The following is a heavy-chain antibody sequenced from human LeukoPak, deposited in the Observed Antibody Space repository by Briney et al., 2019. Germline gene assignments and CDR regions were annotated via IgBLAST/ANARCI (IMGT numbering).Heavy chain of an antibody. J-gene: IGHJ4*02. CDR1: GFTFSSYW. D-gene: IGHD2-15*01. CDR3: ARSAWVDCFDY. CDR2: INSDGSST. Sequence: PGGSLRLSCAASGFTFSSYWMHWVRQAPGKGLVWVSRINSDGSSTSYADSVKGRFTISRDNAKNTLYLQMNSPRAEDTAVYYCARSAWVDCFDYWGQGTLVTVSS. V-gene: IGHV3-74*01.